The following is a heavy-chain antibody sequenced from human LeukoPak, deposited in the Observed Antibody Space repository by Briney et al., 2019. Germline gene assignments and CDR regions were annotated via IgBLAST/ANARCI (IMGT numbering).Heavy chain of an antibody. CDR3: AREPGFWSGYYFDY. CDR1: GGSISSGSYY. V-gene: IGHV4-61*02. D-gene: IGHD3-3*01. Sequence: SETLSLTCTVSGGSISSGSYYWSWIRQPAGKGLEWIGRIYTSGSTNYNPSLKSRVTISVDTSKNQFSLKLSSVTAADTAVYYCAREPGFWSGYYFDYWGQGTLLTVSS. CDR2: IYTSGST. J-gene: IGHJ4*02.